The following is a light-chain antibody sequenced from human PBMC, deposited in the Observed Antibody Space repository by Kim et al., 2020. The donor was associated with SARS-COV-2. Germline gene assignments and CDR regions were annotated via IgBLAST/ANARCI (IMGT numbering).Light chain of an antibody. J-gene: IGKJ1*01. CDR3: QHFVGSPPT. CDR1: QSVSSNY. V-gene: IGKV3-20*01. Sequence: SPGERATLSCRTSQSVSSNYLAWYQQKPGQAPRLLIYGASSRATGIPDRFSGSGSGTDFTLTISRLEPEDFAVYYCQHFVGSPPTFGQGTKVDIK. CDR2: GAS.